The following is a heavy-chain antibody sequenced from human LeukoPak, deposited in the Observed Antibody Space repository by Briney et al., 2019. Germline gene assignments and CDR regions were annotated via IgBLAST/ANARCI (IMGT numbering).Heavy chain of an antibody. J-gene: IGHJ3*02. D-gene: IGHD1-14*01. Sequence: GASVKLSCKASGHTFTGYYMHWVRQAHGQGLEWMGWINPNSGGTNYAQKFQGRVTMTRDTSISTAYMELSRLRSDDTAVYYCARETAAAFDIWGQGTMVTVSS. CDR2: INPNSGGT. CDR1: GHTFTGYY. V-gene: IGHV1-2*02. CDR3: ARETAAAFDI.